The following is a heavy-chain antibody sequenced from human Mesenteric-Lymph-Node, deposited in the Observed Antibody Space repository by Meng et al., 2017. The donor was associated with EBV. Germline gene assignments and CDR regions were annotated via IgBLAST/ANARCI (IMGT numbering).Heavy chain of an antibody. D-gene: IGHD4-17*01. CDR1: GGSVNSGGYS. V-gene: IGHV4-30-2*06. CDR2: VHHSGLT. Sequence: QRQRQESGSGLVKPSQPLSLTCTASGGSVNSGGYSWSWIRQSPEKGLEWIGYVHHSGLTYYNPSLETRVIISLERSKNQFSLKLTSVTAADTAVYYCAGGDYVNQFNYWGQGTLVTVSS. J-gene: IGHJ4*02. CDR3: AGGDYVNQFNY.